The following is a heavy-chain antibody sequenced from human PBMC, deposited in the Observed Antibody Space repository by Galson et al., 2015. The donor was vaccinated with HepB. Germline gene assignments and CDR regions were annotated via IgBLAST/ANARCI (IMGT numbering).Heavy chain of an antibody. CDR2: ISHDGVKK. Sequence: SCKASGYTFTSYAMQWVRQAPGKGLEWVAVISHDGVKKYQSDSVKGRSIISRDNSKNTLDLQMNSLRPEDTAVYYCARDWAFDRLRLDYWGQGTLVTVSS. J-gene: IGHJ4*02. CDR1: GYTFTSYA. V-gene: IGHV3-30*04. D-gene: IGHD3-9*01. CDR3: ARDWAFDRLRLDY.